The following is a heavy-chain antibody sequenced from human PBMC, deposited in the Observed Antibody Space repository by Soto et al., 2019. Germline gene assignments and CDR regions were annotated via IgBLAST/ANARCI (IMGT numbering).Heavy chain of an antibody. V-gene: IGHV4-59*02. J-gene: IGHJ5*02. Sequence: TLSLTCTVSGASVSTGNWSWIRQPPGKGLEWIGFMYFGGSFNYNPSLTGRVTISVETSKNQFSMKLTSVTAADTAVYYCAKSYYDSTGFAVDPWGQGTLVTVSS. D-gene: IGHD3-22*01. CDR2: MYFGGSF. CDR3: AKSYYDSTGFAVDP. CDR1: GASVSTGN.